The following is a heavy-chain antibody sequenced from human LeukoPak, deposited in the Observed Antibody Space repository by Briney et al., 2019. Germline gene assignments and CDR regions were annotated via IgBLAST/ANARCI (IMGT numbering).Heavy chain of an antibody. CDR3: ARAPTCSNYHWFYP. V-gene: IGHV4-38-2*02. Sequence: PSETLSLTCSVSGYSIGSGYNWGWIRQPPGKGLEWIGSIYHSGSTYYNPSLKSRVTVPLDTSKNQFSLNLTSVTAADTAVYYCARAPTCSNYHWFYPRGQGTLVTVSS. CDR1: GYSIGSGYN. CDR2: IYHSGST. J-gene: IGHJ5*02. D-gene: IGHD4-11*01.